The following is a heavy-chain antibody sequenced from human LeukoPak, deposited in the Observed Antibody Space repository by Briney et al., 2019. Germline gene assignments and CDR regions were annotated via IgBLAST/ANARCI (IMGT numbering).Heavy chain of an antibody. V-gene: IGHV1-18*01. CDR1: GYTFTDYD. J-gene: IGHJ3*02. CDR2: VSPYNGNT. D-gene: IGHD6-13*01. CDR3: ARDRAAAGIRAFDI. Sequence: ASVKVSCKTSGYTFTDYDITWVRQAPGQGLEWMGRVSPYNGNTYYSQRFQDRVTITKDTSTGTAYMDLRNLRTDDTAMYYCARDRAAAGIRAFDIWGQGTMVTVSS.